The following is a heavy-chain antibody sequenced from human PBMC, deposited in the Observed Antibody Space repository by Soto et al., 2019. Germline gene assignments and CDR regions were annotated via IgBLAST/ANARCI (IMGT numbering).Heavy chain of an antibody. J-gene: IGHJ6*02. CDR2: INHSGST. D-gene: IGHD6-6*01. CDR1: GGSFSGYC. Sequence: SETLSLTCAVYGGSFSGYCWSWIRQPPGKGLEWIGEINHSGSTNYNPSLKSRVTISVDTSKNQFSLKLSSVTAADTAVYYCARGSIAARPSYYYYGMDVWGQGTTVTVSS. V-gene: IGHV4-34*01. CDR3: ARGSIAARPSYYYYGMDV.